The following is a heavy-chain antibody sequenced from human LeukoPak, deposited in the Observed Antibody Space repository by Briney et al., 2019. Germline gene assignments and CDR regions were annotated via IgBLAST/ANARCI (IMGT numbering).Heavy chain of an antibody. Sequence: SQTLSLTCAVSGGSISSGGYSWSWIRQPPGKGLEWIGYIYQSGSTYYNPSLKSRVTISVDRSKNQFSLKLSSVTAADTAVYYCASSTIFGVVANWFDPWGQGTLVTVSS. CDR1: GGSISSGGYS. V-gene: IGHV4-30-2*01. J-gene: IGHJ5*02. CDR2: IYQSGST. D-gene: IGHD3-3*01. CDR3: ASSTIFGVVANWFDP.